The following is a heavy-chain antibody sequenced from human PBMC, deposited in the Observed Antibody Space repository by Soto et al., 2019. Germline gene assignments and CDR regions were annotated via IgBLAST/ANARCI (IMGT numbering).Heavy chain of an antibody. V-gene: IGHV3-23*01. J-gene: IGHJ6*02. Sequence: PGGSLRLSCAASGFTFRSYALTWVRQAPGKGLEWVSGINDSGGRTYYADSVKGRFTISRDNAKNSLYLQMNSLRAEDTALYYCAKHIAAAGYYYYGMDVWGQGTTVTVSS. CDR3: AKHIAAAGYYYYGMDV. CDR2: INDSGGRT. CDR1: GFTFRSYA. D-gene: IGHD6-13*01.